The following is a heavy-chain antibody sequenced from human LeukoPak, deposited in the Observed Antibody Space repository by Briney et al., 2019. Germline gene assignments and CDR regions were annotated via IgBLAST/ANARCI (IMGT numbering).Heavy chain of an antibody. J-gene: IGHJ4*02. D-gene: IGHD5-12*01. CDR2: IRSKAYGGTP. CDR1: GFPFWHYA. V-gene: IGHV3-49*04. Sequence: GGSLRLPCTVSGFPFWHYAISCVRQATEEALVCLVLIRSKAYGGTPEYAASVKGRFTISRDDPKSIAYLQMNSLKTEDTAVYYCTRDLTMVATSYFDCWGQGTLVTVSS. CDR3: TRDLTMVATSYFDC.